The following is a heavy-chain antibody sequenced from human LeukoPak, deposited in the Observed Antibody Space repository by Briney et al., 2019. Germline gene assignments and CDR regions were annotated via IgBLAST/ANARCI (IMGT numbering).Heavy chain of an antibody. D-gene: IGHD5-18*01. V-gene: IGHV4-59*01. Sequence: SETLSLTCTVSGGSISSYYWSWIRQPPGKGLEWIGYIYYSGSTNYNPSLKSRVTISVDTSKNQFSLKLNSVTAADTAVYYCARVKREIQLWFFAFDIWGQGTMVTVSS. J-gene: IGHJ3*02. CDR3: ARVKREIQLWFFAFDI. CDR1: GGSISSYY. CDR2: IYYSGST.